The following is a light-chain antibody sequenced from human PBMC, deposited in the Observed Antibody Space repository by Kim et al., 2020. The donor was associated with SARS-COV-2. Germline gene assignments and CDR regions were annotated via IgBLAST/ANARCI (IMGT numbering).Light chain of an antibody. CDR1: SSDVGAYNY. Sequence: QSALTQPASVSGSPGQSITISCTGTSSDVGAYNYVSWYQQQPGKAPKFMIFDVTNRPSGVSNRLSGSKSGNTASLTFSGLEAEDEADYYCSSYTRSGTRVFGTGTKVTVL. V-gene: IGLV2-14*03. CDR3: SSYTRSGTRV. CDR2: DVT. J-gene: IGLJ1*01.